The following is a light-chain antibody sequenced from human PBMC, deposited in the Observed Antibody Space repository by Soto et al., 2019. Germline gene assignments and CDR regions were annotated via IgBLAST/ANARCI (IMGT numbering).Light chain of an antibody. CDR2: DAS. Sequence: EIVLTQSPAPLSLSPGERATLSCRASQSVSSYLAWYQQKPGQAPRLPIYDASNRATGIPARFSGSGSGTDLTLTISSLEPEDFAVYYCQQRSNWPPGFTFGPGTKVDIK. J-gene: IGKJ3*01. V-gene: IGKV3-11*01. CDR1: QSVSSY. CDR3: QQRSNWPPGFT.